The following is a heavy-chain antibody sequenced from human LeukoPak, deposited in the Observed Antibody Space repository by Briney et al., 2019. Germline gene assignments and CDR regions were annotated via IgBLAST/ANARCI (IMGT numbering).Heavy chain of an antibody. CDR2: IGGSGATT. D-gene: IGHD2-15*01. Sequence: GGSLRLSCAASGFKFSNYSMNWVRQAPGKGLEWVSAIGGSGATTYYADSVRGRFTISRDNSKNTMYLQMSSLRAEDTAVYYCAKIRLEESATGYWGQGTLVTVSS. J-gene: IGHJ4*02. V-gene: IGHV3-23*01. CDR3: AKIRLEESATGY. CDR1: GFKFSNYS.